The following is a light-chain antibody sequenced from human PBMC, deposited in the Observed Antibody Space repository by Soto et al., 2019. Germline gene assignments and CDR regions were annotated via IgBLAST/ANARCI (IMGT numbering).Light chain of an antibody. CDR1: QTIANN. J-gene: IGKJ2*01. V-gene: IGKV3-15*01. Sequence: ETVMTQSPATLSVSPGERATLSCRASQTIANNLAWDQQRPGQAPRLLIYGASTRATGIPARFSGSGSGTEFTLTISSLHSEDFAIYYCQQYNNWPPYTFGQGTKLEIK. CDR2: GAS. CDR3: QQYNNWPPYT.